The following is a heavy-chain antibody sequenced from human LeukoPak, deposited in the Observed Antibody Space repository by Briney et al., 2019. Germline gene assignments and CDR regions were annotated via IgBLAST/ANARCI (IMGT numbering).Heavy chain of an antibody. D-gene: IGHD3-22*01. J-gene: IGHJ4*02. CDR2: IKQDGGEI. V-gene: IGHV3-7*04. CDR3: ARVLHKRNYDSTTYYGY. Sequence: GGSLRLSCAASGFTFSNYWMSWVRQAPGRGLEWVANIKQDGGEIYYVDSVKGRFIISRDNAKNSLYLQMNSLRAEDTAVYYCARVLHKRNYDSTTYYGYWGQGTLVTVSS. CDR1: GFTFSNYW.